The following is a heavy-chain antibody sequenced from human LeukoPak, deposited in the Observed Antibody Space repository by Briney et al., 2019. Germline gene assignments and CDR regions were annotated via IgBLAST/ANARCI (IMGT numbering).Heavy chain of an antibody. CDR2: IKQDGSEK. V-gene: IGHV3-7*05. D-gene: IGHD5-24*01. CDR1: GFTFSSYW. CDR3: ARPLRDGYNFDAFDI. Sequence: GGSLRLSCAASGFTFSSYWMSWVRQAPGKGLEWVANIKQDGSEKYYVDSVKGRFTISRDNAKNSLYLQMNSLRAEDTAVYYCARPLRDGYNFDAFDIWGQGIMVTVSS. J-gene: IGHJ3*02.